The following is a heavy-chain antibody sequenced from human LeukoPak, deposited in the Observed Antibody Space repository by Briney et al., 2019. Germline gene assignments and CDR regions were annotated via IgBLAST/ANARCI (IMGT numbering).Heavy chain of an antibody. V-gene: IGHV1-2*02. CDR3: ARDRGRYCTNGVCHSYYYYMDV. CDR1: GYTFTGYY. D-gene: IGHD2-8*01. Sequence: ASVKVSCKASGYTFTGYYMHWVRQAPGQGLEWMGWINPNSGGTNYAQKFQGRVTMTRDTSISTAYMELSRLRSDDTAVYYCARDRGRYCTNGVCHSYYYYMDVWGKGTTVTVSS. CDR2: INPNSGGT. J-gene: IGHJ6*03.